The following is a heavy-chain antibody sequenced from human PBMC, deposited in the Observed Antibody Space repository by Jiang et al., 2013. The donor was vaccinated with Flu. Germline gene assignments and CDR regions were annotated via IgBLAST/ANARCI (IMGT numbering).Heavy chain of an antibody. CDR3: ARDLSDSSGYDY. Sequence: SVKVSCKASGYTFTGYYMHWVRQAPGQGLEWMGWINPNSGGTNYAQKFQGWVTMTRDTSISTAYMELSRLRSDDKAVYYCARDLSDSSGYDYWGQGTLVTVSS. CDR2: INPNSGGT. CDR1: GYTFTGYY. J-gene: IGHJ4*02. D-gene: IGHD3-22*01. V-gene: IGHV1-2*04.